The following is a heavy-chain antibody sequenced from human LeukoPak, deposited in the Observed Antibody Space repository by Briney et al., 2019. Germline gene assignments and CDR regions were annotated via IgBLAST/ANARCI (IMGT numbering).Heavy chain of an antibody. CDR3: ARQTFGVLYFDS. J-gene: IGHJ4*02. Sequence: SETLSLTFIVSGGSISRGSYYWNWIRQPAGKGLEWLGRIYNSGSTNYNPSLKSRVTISTDMSKNQVSLKLSSVTAADTAVYYCARQTFGVLYFDSWGQGSPVIVSS. D-gene: IGHD3-10*01. V-gene: IGHV4-61*02. CDR1: GGSISRGSYY. CDR2: IYNSGST.